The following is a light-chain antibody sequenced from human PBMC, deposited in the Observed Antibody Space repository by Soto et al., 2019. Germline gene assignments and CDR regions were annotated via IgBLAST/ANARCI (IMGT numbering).Light chain of an antibody. CDR3: QQHFSLIVT. Sequence: DIVLTQSPDFLGVSLGARATINCRSSQSIFSIPTKLHLLSWVQKKPGQPPRPLIYSASVRQPGVPGRFSGSGSGTNFTITIDNLQHEDVAEYYCQQHFSLIVTFGGGTKVDI. V-gene: IGKV4-1*01. CDR1: QSIFSIPTKLHL. J-gene: IGKJ4*01. CDR2: SAS.